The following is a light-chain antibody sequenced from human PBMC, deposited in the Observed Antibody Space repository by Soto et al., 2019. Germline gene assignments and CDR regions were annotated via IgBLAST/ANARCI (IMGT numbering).Light chain of an antibody. CDR3: MQGLQTPGRFT. J-gene: IGKJ3*01. V-gene: IGKV2-28*01. CDR1: QSLLHSNGYNY. Sequence: DIVMTQSPLSLPVTPGEPASISCRSSQSLLHSNGYNYLDWYLQKPGQSPQLLIYLGSNRASGVTDRFSGSGSGTDFTLKISRVEAEDVGVYYCMQGLQTPGRFTFGPGTKVDIK. CDR2: LGS.